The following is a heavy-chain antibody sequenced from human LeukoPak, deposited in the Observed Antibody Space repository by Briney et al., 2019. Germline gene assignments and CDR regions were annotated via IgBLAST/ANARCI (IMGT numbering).Heavy chain of an antibody. V-gene: IGHV4-30-4*08. Sequence: SETLSLTCTVSGGSISSGDFHWSWIRQPPGKGLEWIGHIYYSGSTYYNPSLKSRVTISLDRSKNQFSLKLTSVTAADTAVYYCARAKVANSGLDYWGQGTLVTVSS. CDR3: ARAKVANSGLDY. CDR2: IYYSGST. J-gene: IGHJ4*02. D-gene: IGHD1-26*01. CDR1: GGSISSGDFH.